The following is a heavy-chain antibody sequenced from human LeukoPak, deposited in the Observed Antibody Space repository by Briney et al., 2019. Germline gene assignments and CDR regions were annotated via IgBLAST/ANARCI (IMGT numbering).Heavy chain of an antibody. D-gene: IGHD5-24*01. V-gene: IGHV1-46*01. Sequence: ASVKVSCKASGYTFTSYYMHWVRQAPGQGLEWMRIINPSGGSTSYAQKFQGRVTMTRDMSTSTVYMELSSLRSEDTAVYYCARELNGRWLQSTHAFDIWGQGTMVTVSS. CDR2: INPSGGST. J-gene: IGHJ3*02. CDR1: GYTFTSYY. CDR3: ARELNGRWLQSTHAFDI.